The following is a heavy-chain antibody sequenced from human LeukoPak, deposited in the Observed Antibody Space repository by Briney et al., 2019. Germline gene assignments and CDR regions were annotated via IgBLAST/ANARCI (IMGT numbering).Heavy chain of an antibody. Sequence: LGGSPRLSCAASGFTFSSYWMHWVRQAPGKGLVWVSRINSDGTSTSYADSVKGRFTISRDNAKNTLSLQMNSLRAEDTAMYYCASGSPGYSSSWSNYWGQGTLVTVSS. J-gene: IGHJ4*02. V-gene: IGHV3-74*01. CDR1: GFTFSSYW. CDR2: INSDGTST. D-gene: IGHD6-13*01. CDR3: ASGSPGYSSSWSNY.